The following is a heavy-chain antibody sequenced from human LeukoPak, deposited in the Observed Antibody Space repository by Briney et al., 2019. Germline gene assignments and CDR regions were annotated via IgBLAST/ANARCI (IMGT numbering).Heavy chain of an antibody. CDR1: GFTFSSYA. D-gene: IGHD6-13*01. CDR2: ISGSGGST. CDR3: AKDLSSSWYTDYFDY. V-gene: IGHV3-23*01. J-gene: IGHJ4*02. Sequence: GGSLRLSCAASGFTFSSYAMSWVRQAPGKGLEWVSVISGSGGSTYYADSVKGRFTISRDNSKNTLYLQMNSLRAEDTAVYYCAKDLSSSWYTDYFDYWGQGTLVTVSS.